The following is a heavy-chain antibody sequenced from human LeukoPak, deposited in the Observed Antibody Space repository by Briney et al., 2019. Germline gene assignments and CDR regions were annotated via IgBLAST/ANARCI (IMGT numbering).Heavy chain of an antibody. CDR1: GGSISSGGYS. CDR2: IYHSGST. J-gene: IGHJ6*02. V-gene: IGHV4-30-2*01. CDR3: ARVRIAVAGSYYYYYGMDV. D-gene: IGHD6-19*01. Sequence: SQTLSLTCAVSGGSISSGGYSWSWIRQPPGKGLEWIGYIYHSGSTYYNPSLKSRVTISVDRSKNQFSLKLSSVTAADTAVYYCARVRIAVAGSYYYYYGMDVWGQGTTVTVSS.